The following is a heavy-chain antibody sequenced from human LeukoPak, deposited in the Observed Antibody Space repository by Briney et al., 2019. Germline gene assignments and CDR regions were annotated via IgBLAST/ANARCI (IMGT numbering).Heavy chain of an antibody. Sequence: SQTLSLTCTVSGGSISSGGYYWSWIRQHPGKGLEWIGYIYYSGSTYYNPSLKSRVTISVDTSKNQFSLKLSSVTAADTAVYYCARPLLQLPYHYYGMDVWGQGTTVTVSS. D-gene: IGHD2-2*01. CDR2: IYYSGST. CDR1: GGSISSGGYY. J-gene: IGHJ6*02. CDR3: ARPLLQLPYHYYGMDV. V-gene: IGHV4-31*03.